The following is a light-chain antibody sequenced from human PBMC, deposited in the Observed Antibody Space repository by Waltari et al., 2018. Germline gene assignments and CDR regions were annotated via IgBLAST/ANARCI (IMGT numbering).Light chain of an antibody. CDR1: NRDIGGFDD. V-gene: IGLV2-14*03. CDR3: SSFSRSASEVI. CDR2: DVS. Sequence: QSALTQPASVSGSPGQSITISCPGTNRDIGGFDDDSCYKQHPDKVPKLLIHDVSSRPSGVSNRFSGSKSGNTAALTISGLRAEDEAHYYCSSFSRSASEVIFGGGTRVTVL. J-gene: IGLJ2*01.